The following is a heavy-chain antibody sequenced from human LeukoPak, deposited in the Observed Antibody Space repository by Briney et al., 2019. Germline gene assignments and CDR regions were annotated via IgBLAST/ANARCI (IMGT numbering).Heavy chain of an antibody. V-gene: IGHV1-2*02. Sequence: ASVKVSCKASGYTFTGYYMHWVRQAPGQGLEWMGWINPNSGGTNYAQKFQGRVTMTRDTSISTAYMELSRLRSDDTAVYYCARRSVTMVRGAPGWFDPWGQGTLVTVSS. D-gene: IGHD3-10*01. J-gene: IGHJ5*02. CDR3: ARRSVTMVRGAPGWFDP. CDR1: GYTFTGYY. CDR2: INPNSGGT.